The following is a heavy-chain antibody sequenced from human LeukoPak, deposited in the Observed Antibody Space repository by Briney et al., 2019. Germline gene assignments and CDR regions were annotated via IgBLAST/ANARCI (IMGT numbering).Heavy chain of an antibody. V-gene: IGHV3-53*01. CDR2: IYSGGST. CDR1: GFTVSSNY. J-gene: IGHJ3*02. D-gene: IGHD3-22*01. Sequence: PGGSLRLSCAASGFTVSSNYMSWVRQAPGKGLEWVSVIYSGGSTYYADSVKGRFTISRDNSKNTLYLQMNSLRAEDTAAYYCARANYYYDSSGYPRSDAFDIWGQGTMVTVSS. CDR3: ARANYYYDSSGYPRSDAFDI.